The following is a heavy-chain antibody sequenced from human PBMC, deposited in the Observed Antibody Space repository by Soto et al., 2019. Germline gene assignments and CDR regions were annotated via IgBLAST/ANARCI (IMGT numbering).Heavy chain of an antibody. CDR1: GFTFSIYP. CDR3: AKSRVDSGRGYFDL. Sequence: EVQLLESGGGLVQPGGSLRLSCAASGFTFSIYPMSWVRQTPEKGLEWVSTIGTTGGDTYYADSVRGRSTISRDDSKNTLNLQMSSRRAEESAVYYCAKSRVDSGRGYFDLWGRGTLVTVSS. J-gene: IGHJ2*01. V-gene: IGHV3-23*01. CDR2: IGTTGGDT. D-gene: IGHD6-25*01.